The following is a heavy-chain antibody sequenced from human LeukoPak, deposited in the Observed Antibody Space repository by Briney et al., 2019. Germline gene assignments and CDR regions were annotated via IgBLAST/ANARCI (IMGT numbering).Heavy chain of an antibody. CDR1: GGSISSGGYY. CDR2: IYYSGST. V-gene: IGHV4-31*03. D-gene: IGHD1-14*01. CDR3: AGGRPAVGVFDI. Sequence: SETLSLTCTVSGGSISSGGYYWGWIRQHPGKGLEWIGYIYYSGSTYYNPSLKSRVTISVDTSKNQFSLKLRSVTAADTAVYYCAGGRPAVGVFDIWGQGTMVTVSS. J-gene: IGHJ3*02.